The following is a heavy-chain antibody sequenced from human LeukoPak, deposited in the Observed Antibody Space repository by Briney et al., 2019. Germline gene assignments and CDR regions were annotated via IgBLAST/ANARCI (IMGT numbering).Heavy chain of an antibody. CDR2: IYYSGST. Sequence: SETLSLTCTVSGGSISSSSYYWGWIRQPPGKGLEWIVSIYYSGSTYYNPSLKSRVTISVDTSKNQFSLKLSSVTAADTAVYYCARDGESWGHSEYWGQGTLGTVSS. CDR3: ARDGESWGHSEY. D-gene: IGHD3-10*01. J-gene: IGHJ4*02. CDR1: GGSISSSSYY. V-gene: IGHV4-39*07.